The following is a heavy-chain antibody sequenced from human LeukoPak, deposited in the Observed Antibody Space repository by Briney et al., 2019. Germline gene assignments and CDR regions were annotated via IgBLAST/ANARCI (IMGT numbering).Heavy chain of an antibody. D-gene: IGHD3-3*01. CDR2: INPNSGGT. CDR3: ASGTGIVLRFLEWLLRS. V-gene: IGHV1-2*02. J-gene: IGHJ5*02. CDR1: GYTFTGYY. Sequence: ASVKVSCKASGYTFTGYYMHWVRQAPGQGLEWMGWINPNSGGTNYAQKFQGRVTMTRDMSISTAYMELSRLRSDDTAVYYCASGTGIVLRFLEWLLRSWGQGTLVTVSS.